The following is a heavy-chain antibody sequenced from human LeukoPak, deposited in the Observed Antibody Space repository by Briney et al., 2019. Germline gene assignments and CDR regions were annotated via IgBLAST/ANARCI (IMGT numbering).Heavy chain of an antibody. CDR1: GGSISSYY. Sequence: SETLSLTCTVSGGSISSYYWSWIRQPPGKGLEWIGYIYYSGSPNYNPSLKSRVTISVDTSKNQFSLKLSSVTAADTAVYYCASLRDGYNQYYFDYWGQGTLVTVSS. CDR3: ASLRDGYNQYYFDY. CDR2: IYYSGSP. D-gene: IGHD5-24*01. J-gene: IGHJ4*02. V-gene: IGHV4-59*01.